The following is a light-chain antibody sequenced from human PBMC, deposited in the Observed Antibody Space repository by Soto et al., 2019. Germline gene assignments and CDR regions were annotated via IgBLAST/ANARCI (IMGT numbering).Light chain of an antibody. J-gene: IGKJ1*01. V-gene: IGKV3-20*01. Sequence: ETVLTQSPGTLSLSPGERATLFCRASQSVTSNYLAWYQQKPGQAPRLLIYGASSRTTGIPDRFSGSGSWTEFSLTISRLEAEDFAVYYCQQHGTSPPSWTFGQGTKVEIK. CDR3: QQHGTSPPSWT. CDR1: QSVTSNY. CDR2: GAS.